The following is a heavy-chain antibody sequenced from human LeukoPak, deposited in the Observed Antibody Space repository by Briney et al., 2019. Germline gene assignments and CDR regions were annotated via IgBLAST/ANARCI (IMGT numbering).Heavy chain of an antibody. CDR1: GGSISSNY. V-gene: IGHV4-59*01. CDR3: ARVRPSGVYSPFDP. J-gene: IGHJ5*02. D-gene: IGHD1-26*01. CDR2: IYYSGST. Sequence: PSETLSLTCTVSGGSISSNYWSWIRQPPGKGLEWIGYIYYSGSTNYNPSLKSRVTMSLDTSKSQLSLSLTSVAAADTAVYYCARVRPSGVYSPFDPWGQGTLVTVSS.